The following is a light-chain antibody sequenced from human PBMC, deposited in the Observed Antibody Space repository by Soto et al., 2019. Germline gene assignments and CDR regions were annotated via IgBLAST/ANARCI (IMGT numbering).Light chain of an antibody. CDR1: SCDIGGYYY. J-gene: IGLJ1*01. V-gene: IGLV2-14*01. CDR3: ASCANRSTPFV. Sequence: QSVLTQTASVSGSPGQTTTISCTGTSCDIGGYYYVSWYQHHPGKAPKLMIYQVTNRPSGVSDRFSGSKSGNTASLTISGLQAEDEGDHYWASCANRSTPFVFGIET. CDR2: QVT.